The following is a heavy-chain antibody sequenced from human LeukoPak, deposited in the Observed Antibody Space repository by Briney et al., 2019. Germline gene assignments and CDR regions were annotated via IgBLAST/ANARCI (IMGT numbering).Heavy chain of an antibody. CDR2: IYYSGST. Sequence: PSETLSLTCAVYGGSFSGYYWSWIRRPPGKGLEWIGYIYYSGSTNYNPSLKSRVTMSVDTSKNQFSLKLSSVTAADTAVYYCARDFLQDAFDIWGQGTMVTVSS. CDR3: ARDFLQDAFDI. V-gene: IGHV4-59*01. J-gene: IGHJ3*02. CDR1: GGSFSGYY.